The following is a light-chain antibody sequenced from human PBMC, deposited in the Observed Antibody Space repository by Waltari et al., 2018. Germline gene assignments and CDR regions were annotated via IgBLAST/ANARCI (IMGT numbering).Light chain of an antibody. CDR3: QQLNVYPFT. CDR1: QYISSY. Sequence: DIELTQSPSFLSASVRDRVTITCRASQYISSYLAWYQQKPGKAPKLLIYAASTLQSGVPSRFSGSGSGTEFTLTISSLQPEDFATYYCQQLNVYPFTFGPGTEVDVK. J-gene: IGKJ3*01. V-gene: IGKV1-9*01. CDR2: AAS.